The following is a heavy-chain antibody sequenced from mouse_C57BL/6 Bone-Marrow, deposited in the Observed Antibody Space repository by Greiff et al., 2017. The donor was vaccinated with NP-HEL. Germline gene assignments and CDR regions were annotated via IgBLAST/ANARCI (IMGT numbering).Heavy chain of an antibody. CDR2: INPNYGTT. J-gene: IGHJ2*01. D-gene: IGHD1-1*01. Sequence: EVKLVESGPELVKPGASVKISCKASGYSFTDYNMNWVKQSNGKSLEWIGVINPNYGTTSYNQKFKGKATLTVDQSSSTAYMQLNSLTSEDSAVYYCAREATAVAPRDFDYWGQGTTLTVSS. CDR1: GYSFTDYN. V-gene: IGHV1-39*01. CDR3: AREATAVAPRDFDY.